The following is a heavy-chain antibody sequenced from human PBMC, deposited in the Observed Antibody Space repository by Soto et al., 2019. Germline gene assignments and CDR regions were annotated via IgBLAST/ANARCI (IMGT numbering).Heavy chain of an antibody. D-gene: IGHD3-22*01. CDR2: INHSGST. Sequence: PSETLSLTCAVYGGSFSGYYWSWIRQPPGKGLEWVGEINHSGSTNYSPSLKSRVTISVDTSKNQFSLKLSSVTAADTAVYYCARGSQGYYDSSGSSFDIWGQGTMVT. J-gene: IGHJ3*02. CDR3: ARGSQGYYDSSGSSFDI. CDR1: GGSFSGYY. V-gene: IGHV4-34*01.